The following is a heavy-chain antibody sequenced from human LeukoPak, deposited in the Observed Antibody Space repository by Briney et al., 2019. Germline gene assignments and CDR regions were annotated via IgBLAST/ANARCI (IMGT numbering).Heavy chain of an antibody. CDR3: AKHSRRIIMSCLDY. Sequence: SETLSLTCTVSGDSISSNSYYWGWIRQPPGKGLEWIGSIYYSRSTYYNTSLKSRVTISVDTSKNQFSLKLSSVTAADSAVYYCAKHSRRIIMSCLDYWGQGTLVTVSS. V-gene: IGHV4-39*01. CDR2: IYYSRST. J-gene: IGHJ4*02. D-gene: IGHD3-10*02. CDR1: GDSISSNSYY.